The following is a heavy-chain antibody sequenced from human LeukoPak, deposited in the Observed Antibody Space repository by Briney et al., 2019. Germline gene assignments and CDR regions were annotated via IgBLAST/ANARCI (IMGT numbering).Heavy chain of an antibody. J-gene: IGHJ4*02. CDR2: IVGRGWST. CDR3: AKWGDYDILTGYYDSDY. V-gene: IGHV3-23*01. CDR1: GFTFSNYA. Sequence: PGGSLRLSCAAWGFTFSNYAMSWVRQAPGKGLEWVSAIVGRGWSTYYADYVTGRFTISRDNSKNTLYLQLNRLRAEDTAVYYCAKWGDYDILTGYYDSDYWGQGTLVTVSS. D-gene: IGHD3-9*01.